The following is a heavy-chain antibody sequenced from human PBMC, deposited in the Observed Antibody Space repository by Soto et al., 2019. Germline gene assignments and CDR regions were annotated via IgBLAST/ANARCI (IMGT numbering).Heavy chain of an antibody. V-gene: IGHV3-53*01. J-gene: IGHJ6*02. CDR2: TYSGGVT. Sequence: GGSLRLSXAASGFTVKNYQMNWVRQAPGKGLEWVSVTYSGGVTYYPDSVKGRFTTIRDTSKNTVYLQMNSLRADDTAMYYCARDPSTTGYYGLDVWGQGTTVTVSS. CDR3: ARDPSTTGYYGLDV. CDR1: GFTVKNYQ.